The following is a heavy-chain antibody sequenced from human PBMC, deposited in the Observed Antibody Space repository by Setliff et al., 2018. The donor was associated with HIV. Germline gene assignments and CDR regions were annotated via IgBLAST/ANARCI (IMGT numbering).Heavy chain of an antibody. CDR3: VRDLEPHYGDFGPFDY. D-gene: IGHD4-17*01. CDR1: GYSFTTSG. CDR2: INIRSGNT. J-gene: IGHJ4*02. Sequence: GASVKVSCKASGYSFTTSGVSWVRQAPGQGLEWMGWINIRSGNTNYAQKFQGRVTMTRDTSIRTAYMEVSRLKSDDTAIYYCVRDLEPHYGDFGPFDYWGPGTLVTVSS. V-gene: IGHV1-2*02.